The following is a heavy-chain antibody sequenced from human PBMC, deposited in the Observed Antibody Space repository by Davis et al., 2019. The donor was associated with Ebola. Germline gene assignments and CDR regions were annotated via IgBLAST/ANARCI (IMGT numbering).Heavy chain of an antibody. Sequence: SVKVSCKASGGTFSSYAISWVRQAPGQGLEWMGGIIPIFGTANYAQKFQGRVTITADESTSTAYMELSSLRSEDTAVYYCARERSSSPGDAFDIWGQGTMVTVSS. D-gene: IGHD6-6*01. CDR2: IIPIFGTA. J-gene: IGHJ3*02. CDR1: GGTFSSYA. CDR3: ARERSSSPGDAFDI. V-gene: IGHV1-69*13.